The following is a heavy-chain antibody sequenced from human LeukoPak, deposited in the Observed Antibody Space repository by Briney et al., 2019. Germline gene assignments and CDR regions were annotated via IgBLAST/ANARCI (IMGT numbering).Heavy chain of an antibody. J-gene: IGHJ4*02. CDR2: IYYSGST. Sequence: SETLSLTCTVSGGSISSSSYYWGWIRQPPGKGLEWIGSIYYSGSTYYNPSLKSRVTISVDTSKNQFFLKLSSVTAADTAVYYCARDNRGWAVAGPSYYFDYWGQGTLVTVSS. V-gene: IGHV4-39*07. CDR1: GGSISSSSYY. D-gene: IGHD6-19*01. CDR3: ARDNRGWAVAGPSYYFDY.